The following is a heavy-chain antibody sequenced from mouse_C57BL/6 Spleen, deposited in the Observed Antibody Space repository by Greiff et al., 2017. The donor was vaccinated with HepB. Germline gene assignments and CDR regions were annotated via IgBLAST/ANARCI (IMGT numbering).Heavy chain of an antibody. J-gene: IGHJ3*01. CDR3: ASYYGSSPFAY. V-gene: IGHV1-69*01. CDR1: GYTFTSYW. D-gene: IGHD1-1*01. Sequence: VQLQQSGAELVMPGASVKLSCKASGYTFTSYWMHWVKQRPGQGLEWIGEIDPSDSYTNYNQKFKGKSTLTVDKSSSTAYMQLSSLTSEDSAVYYCASYYGSSPFAYWGQGTLVTVSA. CDR2: IDPSDSYT.